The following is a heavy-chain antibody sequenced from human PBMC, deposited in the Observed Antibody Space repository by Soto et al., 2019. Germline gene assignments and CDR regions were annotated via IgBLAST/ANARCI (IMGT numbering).Heavy chain of an antibody. Sequence: PSEPLSLTCPASVIPFSTGIYNWGWVRQPPGKGLDWIGNIYYSGSTFYNPSLRSRVTLSVDTSKNQFSLRLNSVTAADTAVYFCAGFVVPASRNSDFDYWGQGILVTVSS. J-gene: IGHJ4*02. CDR1: VIPFSTGIYN. CDR2: IYYSGST. V-gene: IGHV4-39*01. D-gene: IGHD2-15*01. CDR3: AGFVVPASRNSDFDY.